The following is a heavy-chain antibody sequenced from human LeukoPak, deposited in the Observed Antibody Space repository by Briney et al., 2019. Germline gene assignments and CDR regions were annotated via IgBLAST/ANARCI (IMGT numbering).Heavy chain of an antibody. Sequence: PSETLSLTCAVYGGSFSGYCWSWIRQPPGKGLEWIGEINHSGSTNYNPSLKSRVTISVDTSKNQFSLKLSSVTAADTAVYYCARVGPFYGSGRAPNWFDPWDQATLVTVSS. CDR2: INHSGST. CDR3: ARVGPFYGSGRAPNWFDP. D-gene: IGHD3-10*01. J-gene: IGHJ5*02. V-gene: IGHV4-34*01. CDR1: GGSFSGYC.